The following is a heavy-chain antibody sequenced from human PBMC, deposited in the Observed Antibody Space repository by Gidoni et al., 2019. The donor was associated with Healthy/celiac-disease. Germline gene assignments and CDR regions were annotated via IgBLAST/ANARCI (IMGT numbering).Heavy chain of an antibody. V-gene: IGHV1-69*01. CDR2: IIPIFGTA. J-gene: IGHJ5*02. Sequence: TFSSYATSWVRQAPGQGLEWMVGIIPIFGTATYAQKFQGRVTITADESTSTAYMELSSLRSEDTAVYYCARSIVVVVAATPRNWFDPWGQGTLVTVSS. D-gene: IGHD2-15*01. CDR3: ARSIVVVVAATPRNWFDP. CDR1: TFSSYA.